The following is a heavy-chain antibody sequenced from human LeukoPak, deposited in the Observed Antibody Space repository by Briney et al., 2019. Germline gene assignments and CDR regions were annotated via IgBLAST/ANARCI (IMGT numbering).Heavy chain of an antibody. CDR1: GFTFKLYW. CDR3: ARGGGVYSSGYYSLDY. D-gene: IGHD3-22*01. J-gene: IGHJ4*02. V-gene: IGHV3-74*01. Sequence: GGSLRLSCAASGFTFKLYWMHWVRQVPGRGPVWVSRINHDGSDTIYADSVRGRFTISRDDAKNTLYLQMNSLRAEDTAVYYCARGGGVYSSGYYSLDYWGQGTLVIVSS. CDR2: INHDGSDT.